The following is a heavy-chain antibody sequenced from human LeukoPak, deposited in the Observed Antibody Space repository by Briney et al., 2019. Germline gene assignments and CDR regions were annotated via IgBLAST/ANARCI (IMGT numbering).Heavy chain of an antibody. CDR3: ARSGSISCYDCGGFDY. D-gene: IGHD2-2*01. CDR2: INHSGST. V-gene: IGHV4-34*01. CDR1: GGSFSGYY. Sequence: SETLSLTCAVYGGSFSGYYWGWIRQPPGKGLEWIGEINHSGSTNYNLSLKGRVTISVDTSKNQFSLKLSSVTAADTAVYYCARSGSISCYDCGGFDYWGQGTLVTVSS. J-gene: IGHJ4*02.